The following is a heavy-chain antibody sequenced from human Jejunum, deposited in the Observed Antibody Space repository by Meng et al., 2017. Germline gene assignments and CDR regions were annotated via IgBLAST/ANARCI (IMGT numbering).Heavy chain of an antibody. J-gene: IGHJ4*02. V-gene: IGHV7-4-1*02. D-gene: IGHD5-12*01. CDR3: ARDAASIQFDF. CDR2: INTNTGNP. Sequence: QVQLVQSGFDLKPPGASVKVSCKSSGYTFSGPSINWIRQAPGQGLEWMGWINTNTGNPTYAQAFTGRFVFSLDTSVTTTYLQISSLEAEDTAVYFCARDAASIQFDFWGQGTLVTVSS. CDR1: GYTFSGPS.